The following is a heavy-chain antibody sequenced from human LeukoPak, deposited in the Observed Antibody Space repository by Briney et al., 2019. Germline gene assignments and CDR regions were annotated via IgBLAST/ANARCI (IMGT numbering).Heavy chain of an antibody. D-gene: IGHD3-10*01. Sequence: QPGGSLRLSCAASGFTFSSYGMSWVRQAPGKGLEWVSAISGSGGSTYYADSVKGRFTISRDNSKNTLYLQMSSLRAEDTAVYYCAKARDGSGSYDETEPYNWFDPWGQGTLVTVSS. V-gene: IGHV3-23*01. J-gene: IGHJ5*02. CDR2: ISGSGGST. CDR3: AKARDGSGSYDETEPYNWFDP. CDR1: GFTFSSYG.